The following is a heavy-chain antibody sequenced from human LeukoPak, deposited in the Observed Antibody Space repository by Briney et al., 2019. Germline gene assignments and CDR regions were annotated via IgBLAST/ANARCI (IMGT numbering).Heavy chain of an antibody. Sequence: SGTLSLTCSFSGDSISTYYWSWIRQSPGKGREWIGHIYSSGNTDYNSSLKSRVTISVDTSKSQFSLRLSSETATDTAVYYCARLRWQLVGPYFDYWGQGILVTVSS. V-gene: IGHV4-59*01. CDR1: GDSISTYY. J-gene: IGHJ4*02. D-gene: IGHD1-26*01. CDR2: IYSSGNT. CDR3: ARLRWQLVGPYFDY.